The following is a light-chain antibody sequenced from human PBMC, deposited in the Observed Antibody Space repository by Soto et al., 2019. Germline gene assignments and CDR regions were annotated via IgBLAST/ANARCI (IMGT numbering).Light chain of an antibody. J-gene: IGKJ4*01. V-gene: IGKV3-11*01. CDR2: GAS. CDR3: QQRSNWPPLT. Sequence: EVVLTQSPATLSLSPGERATLSCRASQSVSSYLAWYQQKPGQAPRLLIYGASNRATGIPARFSGSGSGTDFTLTISSLEPEDFAVYYCQQRSNWPPLTFGGGTKVDI. CDR1: QSVSSY.